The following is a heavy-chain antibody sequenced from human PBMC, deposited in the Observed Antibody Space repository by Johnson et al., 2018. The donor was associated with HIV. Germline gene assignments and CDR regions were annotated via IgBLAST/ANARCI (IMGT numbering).Heavy chain of an antibody. J-gene: IGHJ3*02. CDR1: GFTVSSNY. Sequence: VQLVESGGGLVKPGGSLRLSCAASGFTVSSNYMSWVRQAPGKGLEWVSVIYSGGSTYYADSVKGRFTISRDNSKNTLYLQMNSLRAEDTAVYYCARGDPEWFHAFDIWGQGTMVTVSS. D-gene: IGHD3-10*01. V-gene: IGHV3-66*02. CDR3: ARGDPEWFHAFDI. CDR2: IYSGGST.